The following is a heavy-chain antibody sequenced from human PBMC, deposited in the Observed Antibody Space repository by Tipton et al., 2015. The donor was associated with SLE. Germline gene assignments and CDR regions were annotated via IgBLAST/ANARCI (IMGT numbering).Heavy chain of an antibody. CDR3: ARLDRDYGSGTYGMDV. D-gene: IGHD3-10*01. CDR2: IYYSGST. V-gene: IGHV4-38-2*02. CDR1: DYSISSGFY. Sequence: TLSLTCTVSDYSISSGFYWGWIRQPPGKGLEWIGSIYYSGSTYYNPSLKSRVTISVDTSKNQFSLRLSSVTAADTAVYYCARLDRDYGSGTYGMDVWGQGTTVTVSS. J-gene: IGHJ6*02.